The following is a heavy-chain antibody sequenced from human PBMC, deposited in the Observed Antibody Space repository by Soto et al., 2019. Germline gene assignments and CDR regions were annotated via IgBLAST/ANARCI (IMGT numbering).Heavy chain of an antibody. D-gene: IGHD2-2*02. V-gene: IGHV1-18*01. CDR2: ISAYSGNT. J-gene: IGHJ6*02. CDR1: GYTFTSYG. Sequence: ASVKVSCKASGYTFTSYGISWVRQAPGQGLEWMGWISAYSGNTNYAQKLQGRVTMTTDTSTSTAYMELRSLRSDDTAVYYCARTYCSSTSCYNYYYYYGMDVWGQGTTVTVSS. CDR3: ARTYCSSTSCYNYYYYYGMDV.